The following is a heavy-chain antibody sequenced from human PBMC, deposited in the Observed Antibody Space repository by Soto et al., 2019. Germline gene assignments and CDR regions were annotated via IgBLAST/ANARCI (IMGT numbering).Heavy chain of an antibody. D-gene: IGHD1-26*01. Sequence: SETLSLTCTVSGGSISSGDYYWSWIRQPPGKGLGWIGYIYYSGSTYYNPSLKSRVTISVDTSKNQFSLKLSSVTAADTAVYYFARLGVRAIIYWGQGTLVTVSS. CDR2: IYYSGST. J-gene: IGHJ4*02. CDR1: GGSISSGDYY. CDR3: ARLGVRAIIY. V-gene: IGHV4-30-4*01.